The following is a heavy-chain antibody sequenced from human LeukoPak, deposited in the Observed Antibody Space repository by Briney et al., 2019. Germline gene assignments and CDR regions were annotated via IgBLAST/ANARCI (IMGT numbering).Heavy chain of an antibody. CDR3: AREAFNYGDHYFDY. J-gene: IGHJ4*02. D-gene: IGHD4-17*01. Sequence: GGSLRLSCAASRFTFSSYAMSWVRQAPGKGLEWVSGISASGTSTYYADSVKGRFTISRDNAKNTLYLQMNSLRAEDTAVYYCAREAFNYGDHYFDYWGQGTLVTVSS. CDR1: RFTFSSYA. V-gene: IGHV3-23*01. CDR2: ISASGTST.